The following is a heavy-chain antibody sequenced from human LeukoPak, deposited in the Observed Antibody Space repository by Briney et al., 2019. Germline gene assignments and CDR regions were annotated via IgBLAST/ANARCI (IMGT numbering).Heavy chain of an antibody. CDR3: ASAVRDYYDSSGYYSYYYYGMDV. J-gene: IGHJ6*02. CDR1: GGPFSGYY. V-gene: IGHV4-34*01. D-gene: IGHD3-22*01. Sequence: SETLSLTCAVYGGPFSGYYWSWIRQPPGKGLEWIGEINHSGSTNYNPSLKSRVTISVDTSKNQFSLKLSSVTAADTAVYYCASAVRDYYDSSGYYSYYYYGMDVWGQGTTVTVSS. CDR2: INHSGST.